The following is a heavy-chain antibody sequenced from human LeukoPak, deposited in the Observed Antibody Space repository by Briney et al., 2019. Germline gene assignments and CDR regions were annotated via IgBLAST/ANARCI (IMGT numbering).Heavy chain of an antibody. CDR3: SRENGAFSPFGF. D-gene: IGHD2-8*01. CDR2: IFHTGTT. J-gene: IGHJ4*02. CDR1: GGSLSSYY. V-gene: IGHV4-59*12. Sequence: SETLSLTCTVSGGSLSSYYWTWVRQPPGKRLEWIGYIFHTGTTNYSPSLNSRVTMSLDMPKNQLSLNLSSVTAADTAVYYCSRENGAFSPFGFWGQGTLVTVTP.